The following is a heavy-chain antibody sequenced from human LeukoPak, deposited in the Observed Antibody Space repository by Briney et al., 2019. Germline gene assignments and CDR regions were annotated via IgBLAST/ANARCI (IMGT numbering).Heavy chain of an antibody. D-gene: IGHD3-3*01. V-gene: IGHV3-23*01. CDR2: ISGGGRST. J-gene: IGHJ4*02. CDR3: ARTLGYDFWSGYYSDF. Sequence: GGSLRLSCAASGFTFSNYAMSWVRQAPGKGLEWVSAISGGGRSTYYADSVKGRFTISRDNSKNTLYLQMNSLRAEDTAIYYCARTLGYDFWSGYYSDFWGQGTLVTVSS. CDR1: GFTFSNYA.